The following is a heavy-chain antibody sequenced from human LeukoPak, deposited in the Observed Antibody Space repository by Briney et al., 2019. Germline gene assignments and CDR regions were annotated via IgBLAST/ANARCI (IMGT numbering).Heavy chain of an antibody. CDR1: GGSISSGGYS. CDR3: ARNLDAFDI. V-gene: IGHV4-30-4*07. J-gene: IGHJ3*02. CDR2: IFYSGST. Sequence: SQTLSLTCAVSGGSISSGGYSWNWIRQPPGKGPEWIGYIFYSGSTYYNPSLKSRVSISVDTSKNQFSLRLSSVTAADTAVYFCARNLDAFDIWGQGTMVTVSS.